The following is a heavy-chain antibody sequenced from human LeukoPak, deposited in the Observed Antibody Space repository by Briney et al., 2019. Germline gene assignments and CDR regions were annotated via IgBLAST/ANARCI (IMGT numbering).Heavy chain of an antibody. CDR2: ISGSGGST. V-gene: IGHV3-23*01. Sequence: GGSLRLSCAASGFTFSSYAMSWVRQAPGKGLEWVSAISGSGGSTYYADSVKGRFTISRDNSKNTLYPQMNSLRAEDTAVYYCAGPVYNYYYRAVWGKGTTVTVSS. CDR1: GFTFSSYA. J-gene: IGHJ6*03. CDR3: AGPVYNYYYRAV.